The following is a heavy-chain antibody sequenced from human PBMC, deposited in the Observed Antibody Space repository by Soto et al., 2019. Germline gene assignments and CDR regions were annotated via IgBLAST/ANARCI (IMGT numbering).Heavy chain of an antibody. CDR1: GGSVGSGSYY. V-gene: IGHV4-61*01. Sequence: PSETLSLTCTVSGGSVGSGSYYWSWIRQPPGKGLEWIGYIYNSRSTNYNPSLKSRVSISVDTSKNQFSLKLSSVTAADTAVYYCARLDEALEYWGQGTLVTVSS. J-gene: IGHJ4*02. CDR3: ARLDEALEY. CDR2: IYNSRST.